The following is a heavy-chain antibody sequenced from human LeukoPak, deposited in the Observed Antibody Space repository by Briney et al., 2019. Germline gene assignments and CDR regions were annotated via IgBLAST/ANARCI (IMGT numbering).Heavy chain of an antibody. V-gene: IGHV3-21*04. D-gene: IGHD6-13*01. CDR1: GFTFSSYS. Sequence: PGGSLRLSCAASGFTFSSYSMNWVRQAPGKGLEWVSSISSSSSYIYYADSVRGRFTISRDNAKNSLYLQMNSLRAEDTALYHCARDRMVAGSSDGMDVWGQGTTVTVSS. J-gene: IGHJ6*02. CDR3: ARDRMVAGSSDGMDV. CDR2: ISSSSSYI.